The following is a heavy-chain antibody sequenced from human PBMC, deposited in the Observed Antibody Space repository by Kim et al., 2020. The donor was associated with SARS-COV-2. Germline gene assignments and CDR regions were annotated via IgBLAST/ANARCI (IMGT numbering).Heavy chain of an antibody. J-gene: IGHJ3*02. CDR1: GFTVSSNY. CDR3: ARDRDSSGYRNDAFDI. D-gene: IGHD3-22*01. Sequence: GGSLRLSCAASGFTVSSNYMSWVRQAPGKGLEWVSVIYSGGSTYYADSVKGRFTISRDNSKNTLYLQMNSLRAEDTAVYYCARDRDSSGYRNDAFDIWGQGTMVTVSS. CDR2: IYSGGST. V-gene: IGHV3-53*01.